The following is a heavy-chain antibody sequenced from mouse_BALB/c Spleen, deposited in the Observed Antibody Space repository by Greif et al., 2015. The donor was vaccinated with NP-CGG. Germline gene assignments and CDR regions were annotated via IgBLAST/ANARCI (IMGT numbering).Heavy chain of an antibody. Sequence: QVQLQQSGAELVKPGASVKLSCKASGYTFTSYYMYWVKQRPGQGLEWIGEINPSNGGTNFNEKFKSKATLTVDKSSSTAYMQLSSLTSEDSAVYYCTRFSHSLLPSYWYFDVWGAGTTVTVSS. J-gene: IGHJ1*01. CDR3: TRFSHSLLPSYWYFDV. CDR1: GYTFTSYY. CDR2: INPSNGGT. D-gene: IGHD1-2*01. V-gene: IGHV1S81*02.